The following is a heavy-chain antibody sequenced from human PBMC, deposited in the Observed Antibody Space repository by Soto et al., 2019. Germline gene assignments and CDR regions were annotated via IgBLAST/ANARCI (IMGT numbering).Heavy chain of an antibody. CDR2: ISGSGGST. CDR1: GFTFSSYA. J-gene: IGHJ5*02. Sequence: GGSLRLSCAASGFTFSSYAMSWVRQAPGKGLEWVSAISGSGGSTYYADSVKGRFTISRDNFKNTLYLQMNSLRAEDTAVYYCAKNANPHPQPAPWFDPWGQGTLVTVSS. V-gene: IGHV3-23*01. D-gene: IGHD2-2*01. CDR3: AKNANPHPQPAPWFDP.